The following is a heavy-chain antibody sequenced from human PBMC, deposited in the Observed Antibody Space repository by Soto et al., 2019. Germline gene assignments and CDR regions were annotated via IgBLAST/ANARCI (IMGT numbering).Heavy chain of an antibody. CDR1: GGSISSGGYY. V-gene: IGHV4-31*03. CDR3: ARNGRYDSSGYYDS. D-gene: IGHD3-22*01. Sequence: SETLSLTCTVSGGSISSGGYYWSWIRQHPGKGLEWIGYIYYSGSTYYNPSLKSRVTISVDTSKNQFSLKLSSVTAADTAVYYCARNGRYDSSGYYDSWGQGTLVTVSS. CDR2: IYYSGST. J-gene: IGHJ5*02.